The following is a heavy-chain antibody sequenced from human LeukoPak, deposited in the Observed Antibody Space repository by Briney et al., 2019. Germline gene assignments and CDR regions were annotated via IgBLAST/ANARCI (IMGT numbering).Heavy chain of an antibody. CDR3: ARGRMVRGISVYYFDY. J-gene: IGHJ4*02. CDR2: INPSGGST. D-gene: IGHD3-10*01. V-gene: IGHV1-46*01. CDR1: GYTLTSYY. Sequence: ASVKVSCKASGYTLTSYYMHWVRQAPGQGLEWMGIINPSGGSTSYAQKFQGRVTMTRDMSTSTVYMELSSLRSEDTAVYYCARGRMVRGISVYYFDYWGQGTLVTVSS.